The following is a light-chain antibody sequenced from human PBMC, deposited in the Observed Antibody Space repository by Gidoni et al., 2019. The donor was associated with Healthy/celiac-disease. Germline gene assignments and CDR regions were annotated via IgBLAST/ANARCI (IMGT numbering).Light chain of an antibody. Sequence: EIGLTQSPATLSLSPGERATLSCRASQSVSSYLAWYQQKPGQAPRRLIYDASNRATGIPARFSGRGSGTDFTLTISSLEPEDFAVYYCQQRSNWPPLTFGGGTKVEFK. V-gene: IGKV3-11*01. CDR1: QSVSSY. J-gene: IGKJ4*01. CDR3: QQRSNWPPLT. CDR2: DAS.